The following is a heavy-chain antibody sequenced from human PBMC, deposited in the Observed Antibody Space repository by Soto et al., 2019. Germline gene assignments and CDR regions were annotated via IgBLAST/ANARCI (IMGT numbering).Heavy chain of an antibody. CDR2: IIPIFGTA. J-gene: IGHJ6*02. D-gene: IGHD5-12*01. V-gene: IGHV1-69*13. CDR3: ARYLDSGYDRRLYYYYGMDV. CDR1: GGTFSSYA. Sequence: SVKVSCKASGGTFSSYAISWVRQAPGQGLEWMGGIIPIFGTANYAQKFQGRVTITADESTSTAYMELSSLRSEDTAVYYCARYLDSGYDRRLYYYYGMDVWGQGTTVTVSS.